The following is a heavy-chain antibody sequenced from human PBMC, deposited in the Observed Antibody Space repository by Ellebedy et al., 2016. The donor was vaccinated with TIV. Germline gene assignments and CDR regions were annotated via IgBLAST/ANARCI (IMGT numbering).Heavy chain of an antibody. J-gene: IGHJ6*02. Sequence: SETLSLXCTVSGASISTYSWIWIRQPPGKGLEWMGYFFRGGDTNYNPSLESRVFMSIDTSRNQFSLSLSSVTAADTGLYFCASFDYDVEGYYGLDVWGQGTTVTVSS. CDR1: GASISTYS. CDR2: FFRGGDT. V-gene: IGHV4-59*01. D-gene: IGHD3-16*01. CDR3: ASFDYDVEGYYGLDV.